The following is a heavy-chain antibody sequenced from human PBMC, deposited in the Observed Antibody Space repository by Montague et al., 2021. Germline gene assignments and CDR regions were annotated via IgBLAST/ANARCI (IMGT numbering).Heavy chain of an antibody. CDR1: GYSFTRHW. Sequence: QSGAEVKKPGESLKISCKGSGYSFTRHWIGWVRQMPGKGLEWMGIIYPGDSDTRYSPSFQGQVTISADKSISTAYLQWSSLKASDTAMYYCARGRGDGNNWAWDFDYWGQGTLVTVSS. CDR3: ARGRGDGNNWAWDFDY. V-gene: IGHV5-51*01. D-gene: IGHD5-24*01. CDR2: IYPGDSDT. J-gene: IGHJ4*02.